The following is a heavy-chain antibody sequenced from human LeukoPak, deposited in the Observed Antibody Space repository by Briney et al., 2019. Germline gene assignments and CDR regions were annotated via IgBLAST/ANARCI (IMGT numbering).Heavy chain of an antibody. V-gene: IGHV4-39*01. CDR2: IYYSGST. CDR1: GGSISSSSYY. D-gene: IGHD3-22*01. J-gene: IGHJ4*02. CDR3: ARQHRGYYDSSGYYYDY. Sequence: PSETLSITCTVSGGSISSSSYYWGWIRPPPATVLGGVGRIYYSGSTYYNPSLKSRVTISVDTSKNQFSLKLSSVTAADTAVYYCARQHRGYYDSSGYYYDYWGQGTLVTVSS.